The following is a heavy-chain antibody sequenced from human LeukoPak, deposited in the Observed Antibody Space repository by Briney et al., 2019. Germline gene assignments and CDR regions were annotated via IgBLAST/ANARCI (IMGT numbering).Heavy chain of an antibody. Sequence: GGSPRLSCAASGFTFDDYGMSWVRQAPGKGLEWVSGINWNGGSTGYADSVKGRFTISRDNAKNSLYLQMNSLRAEDTALYHCARGLGTYSGSYYWFDPWGQGTLVTVSS. V-gene: IGHV3-20*01. CDR1: GFTFDDYG. D-gene: IGHD1-26*01. CDR3: ARGLGTYSGSYYWFDP. J-gene: IGHJ5*02. CDR2: INWNGGST.